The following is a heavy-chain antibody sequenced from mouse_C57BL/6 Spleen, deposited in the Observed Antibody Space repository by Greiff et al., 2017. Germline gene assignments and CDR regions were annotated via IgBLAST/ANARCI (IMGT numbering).Heavy chain of an antibody. CDR1: GFNIKSTY. Sequence: VQLQQSVAELVRPGASVKLSCTASGFNIKSTYMHWVKQRPEQGLEWIGRIDPANGNTKYDPKFQGKATITADTSSNTAYLQLSSLTSEDTAIYYCARGGPLDYWGQGTTLTVSS. CDR2: IDPANGNT. V-gene: IGHV14-3*01. CDR3: ARGGPLDY. J-gene: IGHJ2*01.